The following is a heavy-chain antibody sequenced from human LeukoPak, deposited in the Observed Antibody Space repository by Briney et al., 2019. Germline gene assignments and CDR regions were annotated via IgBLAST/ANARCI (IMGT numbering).Heavy chain of an antibody. CDR1: GFTLSRHG. J-gene: IGHJ4*02. CDR2: ISNDGSNK. V-gene: IGHV3-33*08. Sequence: GGSLRLSCVVSGFTLSRHGMHWVRQAPGKGLEWLAVISNDGSNKYYTDSVKGRFTISRDIYKNTLYLQINSLRAEDTAVYYCARGETETTVTTEVDYWGQGTLVTVSS. D-gene: IGHD4-17*01. CDR3: ARGETETTVTTEVDY.